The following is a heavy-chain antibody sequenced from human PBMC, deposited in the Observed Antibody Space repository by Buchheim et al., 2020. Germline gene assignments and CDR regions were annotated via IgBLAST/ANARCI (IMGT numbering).Heavy chain of an antibody. CDR1: GFTFSSYA. D-gene: IGHD5-24*01. V-gene: IGHV3-30-3*01. Sequence: VQLLESGGGLVQPGGSLRLSCAASGFTFSSYAMHWVRQAPGKGLEWVAVISYDGSNKYYADSVKGRFTISRDNSKNTLYLQMNSLRAEDTAVYYCAREMATITYYYYGMDVWGQGTT. J-gene: IGHJ6*02. CDR2: ISYDGSNK. CDR3: AREMATITYYYYGMDV.